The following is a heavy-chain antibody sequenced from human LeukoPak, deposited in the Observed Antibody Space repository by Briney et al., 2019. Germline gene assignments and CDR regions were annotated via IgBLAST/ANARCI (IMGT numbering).Heavy chain of an antibody. V-gene: IGHV3-23*01. CDR2: ISGSGGST. Sequence: PGGSLRLSCAASGFTFSSYAMSWARQAPGRGLEWVSAISGSGGSTYYADSVKGRFTISRDNSKNTLYLQMNSLRAEDTAVYCCAKDGTYSSSWYVLDYWGQGTLVTVSS. CDR1: GFTFSSYA. D-gene: IGHD6-13*01. CDR3: AKDGTYSSSWYVLDY. J-gene: IGHJ4*02.